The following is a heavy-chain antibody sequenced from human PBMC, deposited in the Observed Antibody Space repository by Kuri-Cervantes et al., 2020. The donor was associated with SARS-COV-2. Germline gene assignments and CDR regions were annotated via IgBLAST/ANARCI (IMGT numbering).Heavy chain of an antibody. V-gene: IGHV3-21*04. D-gene: IGHD1-26*01. Sequence: GESLKISCAASGFTVSSNYMNWVRQAPGKGLEWVSSISSSSSYIYYADSVKGRFTISRDNAKNSLYLQMNSLRSEDTAVYYCARVRGAPPDAFDIWGQGTMVTVSS. CDR1: GFTVSSNY. CDR3: ARVRGAPPDAFDI. J-gene: IGHJ3*02. CDR2: ISSSSSYI.